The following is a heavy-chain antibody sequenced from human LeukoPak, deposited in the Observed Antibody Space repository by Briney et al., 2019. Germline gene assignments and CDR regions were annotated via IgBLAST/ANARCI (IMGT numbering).Heavy chain of an antibody. CDR3: ARGRRGPGVLRFLEWLSDFDY. J-gene: IGHJ4*02. CDR2: ISSSSSSYI. V-gene: IGHV3-21*01. D-gene: IGHD3-3*01. CDR1: GFTFSSYS. Sequence: GGSLRLSCAASGFTFSSYSMNWVRQAPGKGLEWVSSISSSSSSYIYYADSVKGRFTISRDNAKNSLYLQMNSLRAEDTAVYYCARGRRGPGVLRFLEWLSDFDYWGQGTLVTVSS.